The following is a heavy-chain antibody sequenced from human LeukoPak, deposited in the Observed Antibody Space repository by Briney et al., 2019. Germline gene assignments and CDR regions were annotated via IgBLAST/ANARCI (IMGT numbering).Heavy chain of an antibody. CDR1: GGSFSGYY. CDR3: ARLSRRYCSSTSCYGNYYYYYYMDV. D-gene: IGHD2-2*01. V-gene: IGHV4-34*01. J-gene: IGHJ6*03. Sequence: SETLSLTCAGYGGSFSGYYWSWIRQPPGKGLEWIGEINHSGSTNYNPSLKSRVTISVDTSKNQFSLKLSSVTAADTAVYCCARLSRRYCSSTSCYGNYYYYYYMDVWGKGTTVTISS. CDR2: INHSGST.